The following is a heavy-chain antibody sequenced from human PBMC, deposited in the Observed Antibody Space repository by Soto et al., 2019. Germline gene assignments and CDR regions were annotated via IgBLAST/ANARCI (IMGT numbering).Heavy chain of an antibody. V-gene: IGHV3-23*01. D-gene: IGHD3-10*01. CDR3: AKGRGGSGSLPPRVDF. CDR2: ISGGGDTT. J-gene: IGHJ4*02. Sequence: EVQLLESGGGLVQPGGSLRLSCAASGFTFNNYAMTWVRQAPGKGLEWVSAISGGGDTTSYADSVKGRFTVSRDGSKNTLYLQMSSRGAEDPALYYWAKGRGGSGSLPPRVDFWGQGTLVTVSS. CDR1: GFTFNNYA.